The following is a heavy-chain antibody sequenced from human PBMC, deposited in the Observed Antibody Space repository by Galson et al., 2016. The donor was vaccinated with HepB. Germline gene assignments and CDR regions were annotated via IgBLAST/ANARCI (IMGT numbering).Heavy chain of an antibody. CDR3: AREGWELHYFDY. CDR2: ISSTGSSI. Sequence: SLRLSCAASGFTFSDYYMSWIRQAPVKGLEWVSYISSTGSSIYYADSVKGRFTISRDNAKNSLYLQMNSLGAEDTAVYFCAREGWELHYFDYWGQGTLVTVSS. V-gene: IGHV3-11*01. J-gene: IGHJ4*02. D-gene: IGHD2-15*01. CDR1: GFTFSDYY.